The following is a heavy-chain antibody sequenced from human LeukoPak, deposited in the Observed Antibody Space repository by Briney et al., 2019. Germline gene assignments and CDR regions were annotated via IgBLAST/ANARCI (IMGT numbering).Heavy chain of an antibody. CDR3: ARYYDSSGIFDY. D-gene: IGHD3-22*01. V-gene: IGHV3-30-3*01. CDR1: GFTFSYYA. CDR2: ISYDGSNK. Sequence: GGSLRLSCVASGFTFSYYAMHWVRQAPGKGLEWVAVISYDGSNKYYADSVKGRFTISRDNSKNTLHLQMSSLRAEDTAVYYCARYYDSSGIFDYWGQGTLVTVSS. J-gene: IGHJ4*02.